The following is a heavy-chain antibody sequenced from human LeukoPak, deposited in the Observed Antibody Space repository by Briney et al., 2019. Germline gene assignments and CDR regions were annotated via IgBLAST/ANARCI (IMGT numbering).Heavy chain of an antibody. J-gene: IGHJ6*02. CDR3: ARDRPPTDSYDFWSGYYNDYYYGMDV. V-gene: IGHV1-18*01. D-gene: IGHD3-3*01. CDR2: ISAYNGNT. CDR1: GYTFTSYG. Sequence: ASVKVSCKASGYTFTSYGISWVRQAPGQGLEWMGWISAYNGNTNYAQKLQGRVTMTTDTSTSTAHMELRSLRSDDTAVYYCARDRPPTDSYDFWSGYYNDYYYGMDVWGQGTTVTVSS.